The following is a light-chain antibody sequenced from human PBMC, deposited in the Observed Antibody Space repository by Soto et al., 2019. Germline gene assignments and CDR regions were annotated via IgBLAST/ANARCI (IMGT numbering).Light chain of an antibody. Sequence: DIQMTQSPTSLSASVGDRVTITCRASQSISTFPNWYQQKSGKAPKLLIYAASSLVDGVPSRFSGSGSGTDFTLTISSLQPEDFATYYCQHSYSPPYTFGRGTKLEIK. V-gene: IGKV1-39*01. CDR1: QSISTF. CDR3: QHSYSPPYT. J-gene: IGKJ2*01. CDR2: AAS.